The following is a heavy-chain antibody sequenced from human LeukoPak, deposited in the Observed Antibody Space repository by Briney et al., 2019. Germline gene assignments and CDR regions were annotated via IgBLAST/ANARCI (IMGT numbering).Heavy chain of an antibody. D-gene: IGHD1-26*01. CDR3: ARDRKYRIVGTIQHYFDS. CDR1: GFTFRTSG. Sequence: GGSLRLSCAASGFTFRTSGMNWVRQAPGKGLEWVSYISSSGTTISYAQSVKGRFTITRDNAQNSLTLHMNTLRAEDTALYYCARDRKYRIVGTIQHYFDSWGQGTLVTVSS. CDR2: ISSSGTTI. J-gene: IGHJ4*02. V-gene: IGHV3-48*01.